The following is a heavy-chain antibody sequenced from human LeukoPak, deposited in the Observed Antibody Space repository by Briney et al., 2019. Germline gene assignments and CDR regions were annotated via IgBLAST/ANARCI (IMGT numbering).Heavy chain of an antibody. J-gene: IGHJ3*01. V-gene: IGHV4-59*08. CDR2: ISNSGST. Sequence: PSETLSLTCSVSGASISSYYWSWMRQPPGKGLEWIGYISNSGSTNYNPSLKSRVTISVDASKNQFSLKLSSVTAADTAVYYCASYDSSGYYYVRNAFDFWGQGTMVTVSS. D-gene: IGHD3-22*01. CDR1: GASISSYY. CDR3: ASYDSSGYYYVRNAFDF.